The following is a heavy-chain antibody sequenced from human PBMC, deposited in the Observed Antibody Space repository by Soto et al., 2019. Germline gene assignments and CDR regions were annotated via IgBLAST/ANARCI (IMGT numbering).Heavy chain of an antibody. D-gene: IGHD1-26*01. J-gene: IGHJ4*02. CDR2: INHSGST. CDR1: GGSFSGYY. Sequence: QVQLQQWGAGLLKPSETLSLTCAVYGGSFSGYYWSWIRQPPGKGLEWIGEINHSGSTNYNPSLKSRVTISVDTSKNQFSLKLSSVTAADTAVYYCARLDGIVDPRWGQGTLVTVSS. V-gene: IGHV4-34*01. CDR3: ARLDGIVDPR.